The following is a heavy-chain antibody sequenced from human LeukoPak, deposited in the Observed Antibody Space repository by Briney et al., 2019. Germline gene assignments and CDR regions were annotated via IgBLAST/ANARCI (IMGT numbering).Heavy chain of an antibody. CDR1: GFTFSSYA. D-gene: IGHD5-18*01. V-gene: IGHV3-23*01. CDR3: SYGHDY. J-gene: IGHJ4*02. CDR2: ISASGLST. Sequence: GGSLRLSCAASGFTFSSYAMSWVRQAPQKGLEWVSAISASGLSTYYADSVKGRFTISIDNSKNTLYLQMNSLRAEDTAVYYCSYGHDYWGQGTLVTVSS.